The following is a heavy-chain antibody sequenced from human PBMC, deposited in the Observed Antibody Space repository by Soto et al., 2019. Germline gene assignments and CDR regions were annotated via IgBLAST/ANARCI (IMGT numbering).Heavy chain of an antibody. V-gene: IGHV1-69*06. CDR1: GGTFSSYA. J-gene: IGHJ6*02. CDR2: IIPIFGTA. Sequence: SVKVSCKASGGTFSSYAISWVRQAPGQGLEWMGGIIPIFGTANYAQKFQGRVTITADKSTSTAYMELSSLRSEDTAVYYCARDRVTIFGVVIPPPWDYYGMDVWGQGTTVTVSS. D-gene: IGHD3-3*01. CDR3: ARDRVTIFGVVIPPPWDYYGMDV.